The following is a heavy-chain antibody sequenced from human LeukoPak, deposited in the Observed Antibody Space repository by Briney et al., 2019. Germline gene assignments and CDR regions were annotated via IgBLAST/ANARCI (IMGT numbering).Heavy chain of an antibody. Sequence: ASVKVSCKASGYTFTSYGISWVRQAPGQGLEWMGWISAYNGNTNYAQKLQGRVTMTTDTSTSTAYMELRSLRSDDMAVYYCARGHYDFWSGYPYYYYYGMDVWGQGTTVTVSS. J-gene: IGHJ6*02. V-gene: IGHV1-18*03. CDR1: GYTFTSYG. CDR2: ISAYNGNT. CDR3: ARGHYDFWSGYPYYYYYGMDV. D-gene: IGHD3-3*01.